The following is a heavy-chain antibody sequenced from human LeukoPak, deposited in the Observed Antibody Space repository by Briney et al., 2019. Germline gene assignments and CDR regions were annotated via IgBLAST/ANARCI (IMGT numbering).Heavy chain of an antibody. CDR3: ARYEAARASGFDY. CDR1: GYSISSGYY. J-gene: IGHJ4*02. V-gene: IGHV4-38-2*01. D-gene: IGHD6-6*01. Sequence: KPSETLSLTCAVSGYSISSGYYWGWIRQPPGKGLEWIGSIYHSGSTYYNPSLKSRVTISVDTSKNQFSLKLSSVTAADTAVYYCARYEAARASGFDYSGQGTLVTVSS. CDR2: IYHSGST.